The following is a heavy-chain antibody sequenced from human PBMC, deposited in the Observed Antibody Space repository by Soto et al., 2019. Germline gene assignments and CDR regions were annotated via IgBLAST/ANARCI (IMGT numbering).Heavy chain of an antibody. D-gene: IGHD3-9*01. CDR1: GYSFTEFG. CDR3: AREYYDPLAGRYVDP. V-gene: IGHV1-3*04. CDR2: VNTGNGDT. Sequence: QLHLVQSGADVKKPGASVTISCQTSGYSFTEFGLHWVRQAPGHRLEWLGWVNTGNGDTRYPQNLQGRITITRDTAATTAYMQLNSLRSADTAVYYCAREYYDPLAGRYVDPWGQGTVITVSS. J-gene: IGHJ5*02.